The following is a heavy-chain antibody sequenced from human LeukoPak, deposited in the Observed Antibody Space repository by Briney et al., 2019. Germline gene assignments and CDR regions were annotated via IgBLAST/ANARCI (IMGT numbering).Heavy chain of an antibody. CDR2: INWNGGST. J-gene: IGHJ4*02. D-gene: IGHD6-19*01. CDR1: GFAFDDYG. CDR3: ARDRGSSGWEIIDY. V-gene: IGHV3-20*04. Sequence: PGGSLRLSCAASGFAFDDYGMSWVRQAPGKGLEWVSGINWNGGSTGYADSVKGRFTISRDNAKNSLYLQMNSLRAEDTALYYCARDRGSSGWEIIDYWGQGTLVTVSS.